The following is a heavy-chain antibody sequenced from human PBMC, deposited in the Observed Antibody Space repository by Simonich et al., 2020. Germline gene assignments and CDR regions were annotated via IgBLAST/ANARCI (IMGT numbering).Heavy chain of an antibody. V-gene: IGHV3-48*01. CDR1: EFTFSSYS. D-gene: IGHD5-12*01. CDR2: ISSSSSTI. CDR3: ARDSSYYAFDI. Sequence: EVQLVESGGGLVQPGGSLRLSCAASEFTFSSYSMNWVRQAPGKGLEWVSYISSSSSTIYYADAVKGRFTISRDNAKNSLYLQMNSLRAEDTAVYYCARDSSYYAFDIWGQGTMVTVSS. J-gene: IGHJ3*02.